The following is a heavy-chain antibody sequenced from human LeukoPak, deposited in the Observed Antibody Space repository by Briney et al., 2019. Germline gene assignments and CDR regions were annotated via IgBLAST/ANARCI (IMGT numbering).Heavy chain of an antibody. Sequence: SETLSLTCAVYGGSFSGYYWSWIRQPPGKGLEWIGEINHSGSTNYDPSLKSRVTISVDTSKNQFSLKLSSVTAADTAVYYCARSPRGGLGELSTGYFDYWGQGTLVTVSS. CDR3: ARSPRGGLGELSTGYFDY. D-gene: IGHD3-16*02. CDR1: GGSFSGYY. V-gene: IGHV4-34*01. J-gene: IGHJ4*02. CDR2: INHSGST.